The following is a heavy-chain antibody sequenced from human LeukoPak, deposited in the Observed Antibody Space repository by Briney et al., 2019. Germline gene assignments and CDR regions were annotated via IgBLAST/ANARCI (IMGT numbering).Heavy chain of an antibody. V-gene: IGHV3-74*01. J-gene: IGHJ4*02. CDR2: INSDGSST. CDR3: ARGGGLYYYDNSGYEY. CDR1: GFTFSSYW. Sequence: AGGSRRLSCAASGFTFSSYWMHWVRQAPGKGLMWVSRINSDGSSTSYADSVKGRFTISRDNAKNTLYLQMNSLRAEDTAVYYCARGGGLYYYDNSGYEYWGQGTLVTVSS. D-gene: IGHD3-22*01.